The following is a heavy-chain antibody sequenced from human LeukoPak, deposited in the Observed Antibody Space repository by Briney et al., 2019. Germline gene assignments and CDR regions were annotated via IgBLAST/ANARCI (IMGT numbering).Heavy chain of an antibody. J-gene: IGHJ4*02. D-gene: IGHD3-10*01. Sequence: ASVKVSCKASGYTFTSYDINWVRQATGQGLEWMGWINTNTGNPTYAQGFTGRFVFSLDTSVSTAYLQTSSLKAEDTAVYYCARSRPRGTYYGSGSLIDYWGQGTLVTVSS. CDR1: GYTFTSYD. CDR3: ARSRPRGTYYGSGSLIDY. V-gene: IGHV7-4-1*02. CDR2: INTNTGNP.